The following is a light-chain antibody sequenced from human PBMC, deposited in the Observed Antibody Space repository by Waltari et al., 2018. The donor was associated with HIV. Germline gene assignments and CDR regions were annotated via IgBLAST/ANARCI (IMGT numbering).Light chain of an antibody. Sequence: QSALTQPASGSGSPGQSITISCTGTSSDVGGYNLVSWYQQHPGKAPKLMIYGVSKRPSGVSNRFSGSKSGNTASLTISGLQAEDEADYYCCAYAGSTTYVIFGGGTKLTVL. CDR3: CAYAGSTTYVI. J-gene: IGLJ2*01. CDR1: SSDVGGYNL. V-gene: IGLV2-23*02. CDR2: GVS.